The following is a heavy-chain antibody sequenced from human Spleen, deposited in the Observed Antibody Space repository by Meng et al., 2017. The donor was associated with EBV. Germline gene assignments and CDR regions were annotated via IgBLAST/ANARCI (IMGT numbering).Heavy chain of an antibody. J-gene: IGHJ4*02. CDR1: GFSFSAYW. D-gene: IGHD1-26*01. Sequence: VQEVESGRTLVQAGGSLRLSCATSGFSFSAYWMHLFRQVPGKGLQWVSRITPDGGRTDYADSVKGRFTISRDNAAKRLYLEMKSLRPEDTAVYYCSRDLMGPDDWWGQGTLVTVSS. CDR2: ITPDGGRT. V-gene: IGHV3-74*01. CDR3: SRDLMGPDDW.